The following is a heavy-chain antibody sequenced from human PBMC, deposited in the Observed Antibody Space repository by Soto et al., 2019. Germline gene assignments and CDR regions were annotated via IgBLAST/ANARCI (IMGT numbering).Heavy chain of an antibody. J-gene: IGHJ4*02. Sequence: QVTLKESGPVLVKPTETLTLTCTVSGFSLSNAGMGVSWIRQPPGKALEWLAHIFSNDEKSSSTSLRSRLTISKDTAKSQVVLTMTKMDPVDTATYYCARLKGSTIFSWGQGTLVTVSS. CDR3: ARLKGSTIFS. D-gene: IGHD3-9*01. CDR2: IFSNDEK. V-gene: IGHV2-26*01. CDR1: GFSLSNAGMG.